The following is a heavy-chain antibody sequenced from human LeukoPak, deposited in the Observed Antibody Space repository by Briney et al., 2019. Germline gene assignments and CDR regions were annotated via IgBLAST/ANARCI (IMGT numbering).Heavy chain of an antibody. CDR1: GYTFTDYY. V-gene: IGHV1-2*02. D-gene: IGHD3-10*01. J-gene: IGHJ5*02. Sequence: GASVKVSCKASGYTFTDYYMHWVRQAPGQGLEWMGWINPNSGGTNYAQKFQGRVTMTRDTSISTAYMELSRLRSDDTAVYYCARAPPLVWFDPWGQGTLVSVSS. CDR3: ARAPPLVWFDP. CDR2: INPNSGGT.